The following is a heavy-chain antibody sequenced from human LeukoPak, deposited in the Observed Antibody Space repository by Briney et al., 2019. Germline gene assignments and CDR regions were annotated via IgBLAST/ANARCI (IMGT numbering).Heavy chain of an antibody. J-gene: IGHJ2*01. Sequence: SQTLSLTCAVSGGSISSGGYSWSWIRQPPGKGLEWIGYIYHSGSTYYNPSLKSRVTISADRSKNQFPLKLSSVTAADTAVYYCARANRYCSSTSCYSEDWYFDLWGRGTLVTVSS. CDR2: IYHSGST. CDR3: ARANRYCSSTSCYSEDWYFDL. CDR1: GGSISSGGYS. D-gene: IGHD2-2*02. V-gene: IGHV4-30-2*01.